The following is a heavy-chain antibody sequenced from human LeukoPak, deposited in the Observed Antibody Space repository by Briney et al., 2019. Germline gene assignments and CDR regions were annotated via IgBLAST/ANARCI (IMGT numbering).Heavy chain of an antibody. CDR1: GYTFTGYY. V-gene: IGHV1-2*02. D-gene: IGHD5/OR15-5a*01. CDR3: ARNPIFDSAFDY. J-gene: IGHJ4*02. CDR2: INPNSGGT. Sequence: ASVKVSCKASGYTFTGYYMHWVRQAPGQGLEWMGWINPNSGGTNYAQKFQGRVTMTRDTSISTAYMELSRLRSDDTAVYYCARNPIFDSAFDYWGQGTLVTVSS.